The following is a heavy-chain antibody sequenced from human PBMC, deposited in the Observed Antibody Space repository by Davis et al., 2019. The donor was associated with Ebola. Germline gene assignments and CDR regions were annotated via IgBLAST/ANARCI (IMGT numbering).Heavy chain of an antibody. J-gene: IGHJ6*02. V-gene: IGHV1-18*04. Sequence: ASVKVSCKASGYTFTGYYMHWVRQAPGQGLEWMGWISAYNGNTNYAQKLQGRVTMTTDTSTSTAYMELRSLRSDDTAVYYCARDPAIAAAGKYGMDVWGQGTTVTVSS. CDR3: ARDPAIAAAGKYGMDV. CDR2: ISAYNGNT. D-gene: IGHD6-13*01. CDR1: GYTFTGYY.